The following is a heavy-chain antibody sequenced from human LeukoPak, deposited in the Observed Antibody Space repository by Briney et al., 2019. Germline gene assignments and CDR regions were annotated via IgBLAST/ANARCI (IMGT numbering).Heavy chain of an antibody. CDR2: IYPGDSET. D-gene: IGHD4-17*01. CDR3: ARALRAGQGDYVPVL. J-gene: IGHJ4*02. CDR1: GYKFTNYW. V-gene: IGHV5-51*01. Sequence: GESLKISCKASGYKFTNYWIGWVRQMPGKGLEWMTIIYPGDSETRYSPSFQGQVTISADKSIGTMYLQWSSLKASDTAMYYCARALRAGQGDYVPVLWGQGTLVIVSS.